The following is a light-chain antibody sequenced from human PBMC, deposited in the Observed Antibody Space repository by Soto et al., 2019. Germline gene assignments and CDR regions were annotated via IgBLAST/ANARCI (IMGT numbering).Light chain of an antibody. J-gene: IGLJ3*02. Sequence: QSVLTQPPSASGTPGQRVAISCSGSSSNIGSNAVNWYQQLPGAAPKLLIYKNNLRPSGVPDQFSGSKSGASASLAISGLQSEDESDYYCAAWDDSLKGLVFGGGTKLTVL. CDR3: AAWDDSLKGLV. V-gene: IGLV1-44*01. CDR1: SSNIGSNA. CDR2: KNN.